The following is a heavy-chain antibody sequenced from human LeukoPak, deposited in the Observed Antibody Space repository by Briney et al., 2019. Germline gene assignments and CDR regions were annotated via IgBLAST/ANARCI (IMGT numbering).Heavy chain of an antibody. V-gene: IGHV1-69*05. CDR3: AGAGSWYGYYYYYMDV. Sequence: SVKVSCKASGGTLSSYAISWVRQAPGQGLEWMGGIIPIFGTANYAQKFQGRVTITTDESTSTAYMELSSLRSEDTAVYYCAGAGSWYGYYYYYMDVWGKGTTVTVSS. J-gene: IGHJ6*03. D-gene: IGHD6-13*01. CDR2: IIPIFGTA. CDR1: GGTLSSYA.